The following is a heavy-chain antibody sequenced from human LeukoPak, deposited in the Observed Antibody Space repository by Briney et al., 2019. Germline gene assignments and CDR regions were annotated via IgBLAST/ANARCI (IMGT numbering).Heavy chain of an antibody. V-gene: IGHV4-39*01. Sequence: SETLSLTGIFSGGYISSSSYCWAWIRQPPGKGPEWIGSIYYSWNTYYNPPLKSRVTISVDTSKNQFPLKLSSVTAADTAVYYCARRTSRYYMDVWGKGTTVTVSS. CDR3: ARRTSRYYMDV. CDR1: GGYISSSSYC. CDR2: IYYSWNT. J-gene: IGHJ6*03. D-gene: IGHD2-2*01.